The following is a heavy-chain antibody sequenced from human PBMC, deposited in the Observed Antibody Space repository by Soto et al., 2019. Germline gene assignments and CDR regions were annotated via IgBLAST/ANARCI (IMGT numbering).Heavy chain of an antibody. CDR1: GYSFTTYW. J-gene: IGHJ6*02. CDR2: IDPTGSYV. V-gene: IGHV5-10-1*01. D-gene: IGHD2-2*01. Sequence: GESLKICCKVSGYSFTTYWINWVRQMPGKGLEWMGKIDPTGSYVNYSPSFQGHVTISSDKSISTTYLQWSTLMASDTATYYCVRHCSRTTCRYYYGMDVWGQGTTVTVSS. CDR3: VRHCSRTTCRYYYGMDV.